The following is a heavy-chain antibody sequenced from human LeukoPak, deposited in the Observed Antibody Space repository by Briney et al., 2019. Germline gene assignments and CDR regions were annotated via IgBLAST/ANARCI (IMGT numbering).Heavy chain of an antibody. CDR1: GYTLTELS. J-gene: IGHJ4*02. V-gene: IGHV1-24*01. D-gene: IGHD3-3*01. CDR3: ARDRPTDFWSGYYTGIGFDY. Sequence: ASVKVSCKVSGYTLTELSMHWVRQAPGKGLEWMGGFDPEDGETSYAQKFQGRVTMTRDTSTSTVYMELSSLRSEDTAVYYCARDRPTDFWSGYYTGIGFDYWGQGTLVTVSS. CDR2: FDPEDGET.